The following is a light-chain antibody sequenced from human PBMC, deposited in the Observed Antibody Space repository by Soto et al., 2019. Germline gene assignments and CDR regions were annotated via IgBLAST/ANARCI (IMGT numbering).Light chain of an antibody. Sequence: QMTQSPSSLSASVRQIIIITCRASRDGSSDVSWYQQKPGQAPKLLIYAATNLYTGVPARFSGSRSGTEFTLTISSLQPEDFASDYCLQDYGDSWTFGQGTKVEIE. CDR3: LQDYGDSWT. V-gene: IGKV1-6*01. CDR1: RDGSSD. J-gene: IGKJ1*01. CDR2: AAT.